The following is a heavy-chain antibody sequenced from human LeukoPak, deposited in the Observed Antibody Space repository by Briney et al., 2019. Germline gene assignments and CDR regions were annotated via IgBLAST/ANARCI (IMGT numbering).Heavy chain of an antibody. D-gene: IGHD6-19*01. V-gene: IGHV1-8*01. CDR3: ARGRGSGHKENWFDP. Sequence: ASVKVSCKASGYTFTTYDINWERQATGPGLEWMGWMNPNSGNTGYTQKFQGRVTMTRNTSISTAYMELSSLRSEDTAVYYCARGRGSGHKENWFDPWGQGTLVTVSS. CDR1: GYTFTTYD. J-gene: IGHJ5*02. CDR2: MNPNSGNT.